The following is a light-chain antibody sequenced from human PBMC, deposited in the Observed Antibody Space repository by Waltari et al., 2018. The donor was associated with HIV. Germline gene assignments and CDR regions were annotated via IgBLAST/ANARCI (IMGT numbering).Light chain of an antibody. CDR3: QQYFISPPT. V-gene: IGKV4-1*01. J-gene: IGKJ2*01. Sequence: DIVMTQSPDSLAVSLGERATINCKSSQSVLFSSQNKNYLAWYQQKPGQPPKLLISWASARESGVPDRFSGGGSGTDFTLTISSLQAEDVAVYFCQQYFISPPTFGRGPNWRS. CDR1: QSVLFSSQNKNY. CDR2: WAS.